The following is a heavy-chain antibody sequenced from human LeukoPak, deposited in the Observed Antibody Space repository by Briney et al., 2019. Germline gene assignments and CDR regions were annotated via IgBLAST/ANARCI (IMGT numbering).Heavy chain of an antibody. J-gene: IGHJ5*02. CDR2: IYYSGSA. Sequence: SETLSLTCTVSGGSISSYYWSWIRQPPGKGLEWIGYIYYSGSANYKPSLKSRVTISVDTSKNQFSLKLSSVTAADTAVYYCARGGYYGSGNDFRFDPWGQGTLVTVSS. D-gene: IGHD3-10*01. V-gene: IGHV4-59*01. CDR3: ARGGYYGSGNDFRFDP. CDR1: GGSISSYY.